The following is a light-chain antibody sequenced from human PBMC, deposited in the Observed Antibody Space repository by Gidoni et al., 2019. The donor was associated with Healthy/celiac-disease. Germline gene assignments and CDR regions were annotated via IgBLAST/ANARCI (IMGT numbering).Light chain of an antibody. V-gene: IGKV3-20*01. CDR1: QSISSSY. CDR2: GAS. Sequence: EIVLTQSPGTLSLSPGERATLFCRASQSISSSYLAWFQQKPGQAPRLLMYGASSRAAGTPDRFSGSGSGTDFTLTISRLEPEDFAVYYCQHYGSSPGVIFGQGTKLEIK. J-gene: IGKJ2*01. CDR3: QHYGSSPGVI.